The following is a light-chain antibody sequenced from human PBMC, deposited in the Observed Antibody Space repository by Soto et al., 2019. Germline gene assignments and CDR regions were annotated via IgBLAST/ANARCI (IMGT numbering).Light chain of an antibody. J-gene: IGKJ5*01. CDR1: QSVSDK. CDR3: QQYNNWPPIT. V-gene: IGKV3-15*01. Sequence: ETVMTQSPATLSLSPGERATLSCRASQSVSDKLAWYQHKPGQAPRLLIYGTSVRATGIPARFSGSGSGTEFTLTISSLQAEDFSVYYRQQYNNWPPITFDQGTRLEIK. CDR2: GTS.